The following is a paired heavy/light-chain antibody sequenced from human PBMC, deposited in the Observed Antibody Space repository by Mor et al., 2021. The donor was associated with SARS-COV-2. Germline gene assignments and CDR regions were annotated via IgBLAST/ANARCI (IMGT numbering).Heavy chain of an antibody. V-gene: IGHV1-18*04. CDR2: ISAYNGNT. CDR3: ARVGGWVVAAKPTRYYYYGMDV. Sequence: QVQLVQSGAEVKKPGASVKVSCKASGYTFTSYGISWVRQAPGQGLEWMGWISAYNGNTNYAQKLQGRVTMTTDTSTSTAYMELRSLRSDDTAVYYCARVGGWVVAAKPTRYYYYGMDVWGQGTTVTVSS. J-gene: IGHJ6*02. D-gene: IGHD2-15*01. CDR1: GYTFTSYG.
Light chain of an antibody. CDR1: QSVSSY. CDR3: QQPYT. V-gene: IGKV3-11*01. J-gene: IGKJ2*01. Sequence: EIVLTQSPATLSLSPGERATLSCRASQSVSSYLAWYQQKPGQAPRLLIYDASNRATGIPARFSGSGSGTDFTLTISSLEPEDFAVYYCQQPYTFGQGTKLEIK. CDR2: DAS.